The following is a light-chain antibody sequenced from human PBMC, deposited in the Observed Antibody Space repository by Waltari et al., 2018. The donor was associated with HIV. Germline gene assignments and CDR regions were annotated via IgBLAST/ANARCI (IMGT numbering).Light chain of an antibody. Sequence: DIQMTQSPSSLSVSVGDRVTINCRASQTIGENLNWYQQKPGKAPNLLIYAVSNLQSGVPPRFSGSGSRTDFALTIVSLQPEDFATYYCQQTYVSPITFGQGTRLETK. J-gene: IGKJ5*01. CDR3: QQTYVSPIT. V-gene: IGKV1-39*01. CDR2: AVS. CDR1: QTIGEN.